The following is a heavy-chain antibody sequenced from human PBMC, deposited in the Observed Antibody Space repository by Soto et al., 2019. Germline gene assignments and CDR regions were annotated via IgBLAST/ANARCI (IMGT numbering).Heavy chain of an antibody. CDR3: ATAKRGSRWYVSFDY. CDR2: IDPENGET. D-gene: IGHD6-13*01. J-gene: IGHJ4*02. V-gene: IGHV1-24*01. Sequence: GASVKVSCKVSGDTLSELSLHWVRQAPGKGLEWMGGIDPENGETIYAQKFQGRVTMTEDTSTDTAYMELSSLKSEGSAVYYCATAKRGSRWYVSFDYWGQGTLVTVSS. CDR1: GDTLSELS.